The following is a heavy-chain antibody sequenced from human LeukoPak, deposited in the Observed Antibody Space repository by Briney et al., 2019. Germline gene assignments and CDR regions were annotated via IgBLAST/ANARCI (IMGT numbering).Heavy chain of an antibody. CDR1: GFTISRYW. CDR2: INPDATIL. D-gene: IGHD2-21*02. V-gene: IGHV3-74*01. J-gene: IGHJ4*02. Sequence: PEGSPLLCCAASGFTISRYWMHGVRQLPGKRVVWVSRINPDATILAYPDSVRGLFTLTRENNKNTLYLQWRNLSAEETAVYYSVRELVLVTAPGDHFDHWGQGTLVTVSS. CDR3: VRELVLVTAPGDHFDH.